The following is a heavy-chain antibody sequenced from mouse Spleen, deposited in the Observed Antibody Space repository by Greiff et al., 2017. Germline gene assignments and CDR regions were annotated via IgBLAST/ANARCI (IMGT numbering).Heavy chain of an antibody. CDR1: GFSLTSYG. CDR3: ARKNYGVAGGYFDV. J-gene: IGHJ1*03. V-gene: IGHV2-2*01. Sequence: VQLQESGPGLVQPSQSLSITCTVSGFSLTSYGVHWVRQSPGKGLEWLGVIWSGGSTDYNAAFISRLSISKDNSKSQVFFKMNSLQADDTAIYYCARKNYGVAGGYFDVWGTGTTVTVSS. CDR2: IWSGGST. D-gene: IGHD1-1*01.